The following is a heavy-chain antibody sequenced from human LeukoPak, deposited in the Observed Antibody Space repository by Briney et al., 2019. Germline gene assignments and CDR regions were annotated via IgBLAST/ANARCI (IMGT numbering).Heavy chain of an antibody. V-gene: IGHV1-46*01. CDR1: GYTFTGYY. CDR2: INPSGGST. D-gene: IGHD4-17*01. CDR3: ARGSVTLIIY. Sequence: ASVKVSCKASGYTFTGYYKHWVRQAPGQGLEWTGIINPSGGSTSYAQKFQGRVTMTRDTSTSTVYMELSSLRSEDTAVYYCARGSVTLIIYWGQGTLVTVSS. J-gene: IGHJ4*02.